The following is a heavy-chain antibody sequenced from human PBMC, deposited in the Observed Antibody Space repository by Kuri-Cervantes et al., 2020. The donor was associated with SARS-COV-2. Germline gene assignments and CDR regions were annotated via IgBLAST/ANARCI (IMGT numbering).Heavy chain of an antibody. CDR3: ARVPLALMDIRFDP. D-gene: IGHD5-12*01. Sequence: SETLSLTCTVSGGSISSHYWSWIRQPPGKGLEWIGYIYYSGSTNYNPSLKSRVTISVDTSKNQFSLKLSSVTAADTAVYYCARVPLALMDIRFDPWGQGTLVTVSS. V-gene: IGHV4-59*11. CDR2: IYYSGST. J-gene: IGHJ5*02. CDR1: GGSISSHY.